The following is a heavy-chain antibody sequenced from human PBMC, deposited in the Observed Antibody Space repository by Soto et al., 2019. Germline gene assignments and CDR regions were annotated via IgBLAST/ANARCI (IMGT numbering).Heavy chain of an antibody. CDR1: GFNFKDFT. Sequence: EVHLVESGGGLVKPGGSLRLSCTASGFNFKDFTMNWVRQAPGMGLEWVSSISSSGSFKYYADSMDGRFTISRDNAKNSLYLQLTSLRGEDTAVYYCARADLYDSTGYDSWGQGTLVTVFS. D-gene: IGHD5-12*01. V-gene: IGHV3-21*01. CDR2: ISSSGSFK. J-gene: IGHJ5*02. CDR3: ARADLYDSTGYDS.